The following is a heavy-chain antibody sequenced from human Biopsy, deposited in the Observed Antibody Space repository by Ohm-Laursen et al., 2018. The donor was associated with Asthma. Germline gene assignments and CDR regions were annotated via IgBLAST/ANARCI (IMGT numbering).Heavy chain of an antibody. Sequence: SLRLSCTASGFMFRSFGMHWVRQAPGKGLELVAVISYDGNHKFYEDSVKGRFTISRDNSKNTLYLRMNSLRTEDTAVYYCAKRRGYSGHDNDYWGQGTLVIVSS. CDR1: GFMFRSFG. V-gene: IGHV3-30*18. J-gene: IGHJ4*02. CDR3: AKRRGYSGHDNDY. CDR2: ISYDGNHK. D-gene: IGHD5-12*01.